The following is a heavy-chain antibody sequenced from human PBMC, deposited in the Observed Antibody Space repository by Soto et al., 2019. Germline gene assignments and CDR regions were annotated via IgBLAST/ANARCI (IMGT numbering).Heavy chain of an antibody. D-gene: IGHD4-17*01. J-gene: IGHJ4*02. CDR3: ARSGDYVAFHDY. CDR2: ISSSSSYI. V-gene: IGHV3-21*01. Sequence: EVQLVESGGGLVKPGGSLRLSCAASGFTFSSYSMNWDRQAPGKGLEWVSSISSSSSYIYYADSVKGRFTISRDNAKNSLYLQMNSLRAEDTAVYYCARSGDYVAFHDYWGQGTLVTVSS. CDR1: GFTFSSYS.